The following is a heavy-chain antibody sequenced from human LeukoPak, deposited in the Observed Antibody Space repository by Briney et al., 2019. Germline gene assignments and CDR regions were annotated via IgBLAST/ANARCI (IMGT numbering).Heavy chain of an antibody. CDR3: ARDLGYGDPFDY. D-gene: IGHD4-17*01. CDR2: ISHNGIT. CDR1: GGSITANY. Sequence: SETLSLTCTVSGGSITANYWSWIRQPPGKGLEWIGHISHNGITNYNPSLKSRVTISIDTSKNQFSLKLSSVTAADTAVYYCARDLGYGDPFDYWGQGTLVTVSS. J-gene: IGHJ4*02. V-gene: IGHV4-59*01.